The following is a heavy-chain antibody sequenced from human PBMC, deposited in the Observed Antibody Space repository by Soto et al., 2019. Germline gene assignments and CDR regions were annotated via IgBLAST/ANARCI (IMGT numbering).Heavy chain of an antibody. CDR1: GFTFSNAW. CDR3: TSSVLRFLERLSDYYGMDV. D-gene: IGHD3-3*01. J-gene: IGHJ6*02. Sequence: EVQLVESGGGLVKPGGSLRLSCAASGFTFSNAWMNWVRQAPGKGLEWVGRIKSKTDGGTTDYAAPVKGRFTISRDDSKNTLYLQMNSLKTEDTAVYYCTSSVLRFLERLSDYYGMDVWGQGTTVTVSS. CDR2: IKSKTDGGTT. V-gene: IGHV3-15*07.